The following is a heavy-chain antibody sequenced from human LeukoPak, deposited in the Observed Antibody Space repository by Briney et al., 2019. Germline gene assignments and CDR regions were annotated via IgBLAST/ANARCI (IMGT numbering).Heavy chain of an antibody. V-gene: IGHV4-59*01. J-gene: IGHJ4*02. CDR2: THYSGTG. D-gene: IGHD3-22*01. CDR3: ARVRFYDTTGYSTSYYLDY. Sequence: SETLSLTCAVSGGPIIASYWSWIRQPPGKGLEWIGYTHYSGTGNYNPSLKSRVTISIDTSKNRFSLRLTSVTADTAVYYCARVRFYDTTGYSTSYYLDYWGQGALVTVSS. CDR1: GGPIIASY.